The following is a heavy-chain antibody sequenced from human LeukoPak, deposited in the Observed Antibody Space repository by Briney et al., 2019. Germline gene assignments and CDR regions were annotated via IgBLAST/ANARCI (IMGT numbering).Heavy chain of an antibody. CDR1: GYTFTGYY. CDR2: INPNSGGT. CDR3: ARVVTVSDAFDI. J-gene: IGHJ3*02. Sequence: GASVKVSCKASGYTFTGYYMHWVRQAPGQGLEWMGWINPNSGGTNYAQKFQGRVTMTRDASISTAYMELSRLRSDDTAVYYCARVVTVSDAFDIWGQGTMVTVSS. D-gene: IGHD4-11*01. V-gene: IGHV1-2*02.